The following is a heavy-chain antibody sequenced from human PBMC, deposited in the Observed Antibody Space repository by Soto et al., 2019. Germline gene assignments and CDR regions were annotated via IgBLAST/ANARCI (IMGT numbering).Heavy chain of an antibody. J-gene: IGHJ5*02. Sequence: SETLSLTCAVYGGSFSGYYWSWIRQPPGKGLEWIGEINHSGSTNYNPSLKSRVTISVDTSKNQFSLKLSSVTAADTAVYYCARGDIVVVPAANNWFDPWGQGPRSPSP. V-gene: IGHV4-34*01. CDR3: ARGDIVVVPAANNWFDP. D-gene: IGHD2-2*01. CDR1: GGSFSGYY. CDR2: INHSGST.